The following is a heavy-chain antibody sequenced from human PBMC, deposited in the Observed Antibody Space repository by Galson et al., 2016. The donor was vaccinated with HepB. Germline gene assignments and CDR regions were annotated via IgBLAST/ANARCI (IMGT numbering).Heavy chain of an antibody. Sequence: QSGAEVKKPGESLKISCKGSGYGFTSYWLGWVRQMPGTGLEWMGVIYPGDSETTYSPSFRGQVTMSVDKSISTAYLQWSSLKASDSAMYFCARQRGVGGWYFDSWGQGTLVTVSS. J-gene: IGHJ4*02. CDR2: IYPGDSET. D-gene: IGHD6-19*01. CDR1: GYGFTSYW. V-gene: IGHV5-51*01. CDR3: ARQRGVGGWYFDS.